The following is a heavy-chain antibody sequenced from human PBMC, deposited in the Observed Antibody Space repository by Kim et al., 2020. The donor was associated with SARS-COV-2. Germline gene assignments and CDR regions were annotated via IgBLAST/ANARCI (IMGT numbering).Heavy chain of an antibody. J-gene: IGHJ3*02. CDR1: GYTFTSYA. CDR2: INAGNGNT. V-gene: IGHV1-3*01. D-gene: IGHD3-10*01. CDR3: ARDTHLGLDAFDI. Sequence: ASVKASCKASGYTFTSYAMHWVRQAPGQRLEWMGWINAGNGNTKYSQKFQGRVTITRDTSASTAYMELSSLRSEDTAVYYCARDTHLGLDAFDIWGQGTMVTVSS.